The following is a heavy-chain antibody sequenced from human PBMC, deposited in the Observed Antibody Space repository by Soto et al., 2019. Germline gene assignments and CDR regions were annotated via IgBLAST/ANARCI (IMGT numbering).Heavy chain of an antibody. D-gene: IGHD3-22*01. V-gene: IGHV1-18*01. CDR2: ISAYNGNT. J-gene: IGHJ5*02. Sequence: ASVKVSCKASGYTFTSYGISWLRQSPGQGLEWMGWISAYNGNTNYAQKLQGRVTMTTDTSTSTAYMELRSLRSDDTAVYHCARAYYDPRFDPWGQGTLVTVSS. CDR3: ARAYYDPRFDP. CDR1: GYTFTSYG.